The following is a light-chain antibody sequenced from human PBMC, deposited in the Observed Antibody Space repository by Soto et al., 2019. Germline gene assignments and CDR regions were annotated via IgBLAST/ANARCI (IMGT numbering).Light chain of an antibody. CDR1: SSDVGGYKY. J-gene: IGLJ2*01. Sequence: QSALTQPRSVSGSPGQPVTISCTGTSSDVGGYKYVSWYQQHPGKVPNLIIYDVSERPSGVPDRFSGSKSGNTASLSISGLQAEDEADYYCCSYAGSYTVLFGGGTKVTVL. V-gene: IGLV2-11*01. CDR3: CSYAGSYTVL. CDR2: DVS.